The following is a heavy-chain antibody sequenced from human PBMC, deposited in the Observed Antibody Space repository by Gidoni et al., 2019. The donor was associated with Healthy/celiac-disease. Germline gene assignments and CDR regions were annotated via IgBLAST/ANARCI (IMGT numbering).Heavy chain of an antibody. D-gene: IGHD6-13*01. Sequence: QVQPVQSGSELKKPGASVTVSCKASGYTFTSYAMNWVRQAPGQGLEWMGWINTNTGNPTYAQGFTRRFVFSLDTSVSTAYLQISSLKAEDTAVYYCAREPTGYSSSWYYYYYMDVWGKGTTVTVSS. CDR2: INTNTGNP. CDR3: AREPTGYSSSWYYYYYMDV. J-gene: IGHJ6*03. V-gene: IGHV7-4-1*02. CDR1: GYTFTSYA.